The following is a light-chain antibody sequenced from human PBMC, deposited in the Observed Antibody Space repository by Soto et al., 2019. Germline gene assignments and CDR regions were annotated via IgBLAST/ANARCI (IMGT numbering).Light chain of an antibody. V-gene: IGKV1-5*01. CDR3: QQYNSYSLT. Sequence: DIQMTQSPSTLSTSVGDRVTITCRASQSISSWLAWYQQKPGKAPKLLIYDASNLEGGVPSRFSGSGSGTEFTLTISSLQLDYFATYYCQQYNSYSLTFGGGTKVDIK. CDR1: QSISSW. J-gene: IGKJ4*01. CDR2: DAS.